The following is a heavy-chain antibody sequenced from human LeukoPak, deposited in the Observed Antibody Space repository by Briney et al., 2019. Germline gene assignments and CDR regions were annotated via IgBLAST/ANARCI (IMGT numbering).Heavy chain of an antibody. CDR1: GFTFSSNA. J-gene: IGHJ4*02. CDR2: IRGSGSGT. Sequence: PGGSLRLSCAASGFTFSSNAMSWVRQAPGKGLQWVSSIRGSGSGTYFADSVTGRFTISRDNSKNTLYLQMNSLRAEDTAVYYCVAYAPFDYWGQGTLVTVSS. V-gene: IGHV3-23*01. CDR3: VAYAPFDY. D-gene: IGHD2-2*01.